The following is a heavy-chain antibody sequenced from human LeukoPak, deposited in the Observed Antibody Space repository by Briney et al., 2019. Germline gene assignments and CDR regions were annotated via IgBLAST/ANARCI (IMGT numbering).Heavy chain of an antibody. Sequence: PRGSLRLSCAASGFTFSSYWMSWVRQAPGRGLEWVANIKKDGSEKYYVDSVKGRFTISRDNAKNSLYLQMNSLRAEDTAVYYCARAQSHLYDSSAPDGYWGQGTLVTVSS. CDR2: IKKDGSEK. J-gene: IGHJ4*02. CDR3: ARAQSHLYDSSAPDGY. CDR1: GFTFSSYW. V-gene: IGHV3-7*01. D-gene: IGHD3-22*01.